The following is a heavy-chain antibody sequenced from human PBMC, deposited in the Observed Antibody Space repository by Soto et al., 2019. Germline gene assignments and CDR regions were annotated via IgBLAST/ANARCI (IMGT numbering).Heavy chain of an antibody. J-gene: IGHJ6*02. CDR3: ARGLRYFDWLYNLGGMDV. V-gene: IGHV4-59*01. Sequence: PSETLSLTCTVSGGSISSYYWSWIRQPPGKGLEWIGYIYYSGSTNYNPSLKSRVTISVDTSKNQFSLKLSSVTAADTAVYYCARGLRYFDWLYNLGGMDVWGQGTTVPVSS. D-gene: IGHD3-9*01. CDR2: IYYSGST. CDR1: GGSISSYY.